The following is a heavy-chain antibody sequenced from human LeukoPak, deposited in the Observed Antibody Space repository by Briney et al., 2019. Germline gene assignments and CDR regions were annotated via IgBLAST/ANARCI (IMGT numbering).Heavy chain of an antibody. CDR1: GGSFSGYY. J-gene: IGHJ4*02. D-gene: IGHD2-15*01. V-gene: IGHV4-34*01. Sequence: SETLSLTCAVYGGSFSGYYWSWIRQPPGKGLEWIGEINHSGSTNYNPPLKSRVTISVDTSKNQFSLKLSSVTAADTAVYYCAGKLGYCSGGSCRTFDYWGQGTLVTVSS. CDR3: AGKLGYCSGGSCRTFDY. CDR2: INHSGST.